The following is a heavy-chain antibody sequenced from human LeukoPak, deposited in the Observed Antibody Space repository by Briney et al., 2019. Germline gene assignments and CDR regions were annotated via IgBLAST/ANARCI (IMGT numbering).Heavy chain of an antibody. Sequence: GGSLRLSCAASGFTFSNFAMSWGRQAPGKGLEWVSSISGTGVNTHCADSARGRVTISRDYSKNTLYLRMSSLRAEDTAVYYCAKSSVRGVDSFDYWGQGTLVTVSS. D-gene: IGHD3-10*01. CDR2: ISGTGVNT. CDR1: GFTFSNFA. CDR3: AKSSVRGVDSFDY. J-gene: IGHJ4*02. V-gene: IGHV3-23*01.